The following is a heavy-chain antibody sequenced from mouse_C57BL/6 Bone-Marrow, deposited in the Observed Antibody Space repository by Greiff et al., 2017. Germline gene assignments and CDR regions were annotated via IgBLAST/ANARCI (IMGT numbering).Heavy chain of an antibody. Sequence: QVQLQQSGAELVRPGASVKLSCKASGYTFTDYYINWVKQRPGQGLEWIARIYPGSGNTYYNEKFKGKATLTAEKSSSTAYMQLSSLTSEDSAVYFCARGGYYWYYFDYWGQGTTLTVSS. D-gene: IGHD2-3*01. CDR2: IYPGSGNT. J-gene: IGHJ2*01. V-gene: IGHV1-76*01. CDR3: ARGGYYWYYFDY. CDR1: GYTFTDYY.